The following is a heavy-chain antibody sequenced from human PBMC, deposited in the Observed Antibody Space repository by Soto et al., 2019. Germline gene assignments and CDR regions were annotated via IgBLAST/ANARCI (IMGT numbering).Heavy chain of an antibody. CDR2: ISAYNGNT. CDR3: ARDRELTYYYDSSGYSYVDY. D-gene: IGHD3-22*01. Sequence: ASVKVSCKASGYTFTSYGISWVRQAPGQGLEWMGWISAYNGNTNYAQKLRGRVTMTTDTSTSTAYMELRSLRSDDTAVYYCARDRELTYYYDSSGYSYVDYWGQGPLVTVSS. J-gene: IGHJ4*02. V-gene: IGHV1-18*01. CDR1: GYTFTSYG.